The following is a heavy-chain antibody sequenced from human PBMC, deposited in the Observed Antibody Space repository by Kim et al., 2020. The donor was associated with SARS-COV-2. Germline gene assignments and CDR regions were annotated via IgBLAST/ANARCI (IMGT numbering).Heavy chain of an antibody. CDR3: ARSREVPVKYYYYGMDV. CDR1: GFTFSDYY. D-gene: IGHD3-16*02. Sequence: GGSLRLSCAASGFTFSDYYMSWIRQAPGKGLEWVSYISSSSSYTNYADSVKGRFTISRDNAKNSLYLQMNSLRAEDTAVYYCARSREVPVKYYYYGMDVWGQGTTVTVSS. CDR2: ISSSSSYT. V-gene: IGHV3-11*03. J-gene: IGHJ6*02.